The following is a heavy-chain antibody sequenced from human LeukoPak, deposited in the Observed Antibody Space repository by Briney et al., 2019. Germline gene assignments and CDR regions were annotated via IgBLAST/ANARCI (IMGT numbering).Heavy chain of an antibody. Sequence: GGSLRLSCVASGFTFSSYSMNWVRQAPGKGLEWVSYISSSSSTIYYADSVKGRFTISRDNAKNTLYLQMNSLRDEDTAVYYCARGEYSSGWRPFYYYYGMDVWGQGTTVTVSS. CDR1: GFTFSSYS. CDR2: ISSSSSTI. J-gene: IGHJ6*02. CDR3: ARGEYSSGWRPFYYYYGMDV. D-gene: IGHD6-19*01. V-gene: IGHV3-48*02.